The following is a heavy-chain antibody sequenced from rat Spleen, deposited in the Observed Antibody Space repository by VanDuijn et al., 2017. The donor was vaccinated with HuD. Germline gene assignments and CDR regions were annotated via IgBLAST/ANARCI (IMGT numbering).Heavy chain of an antibody. CDR3: ARGPYPSIFAY. Sequence: QVQLKESGPGLVQPSQTLSLTCTVSGSSLTSNSVSWIRQPPGKGLEWIGVIWSNGGTGYNSAIKSRLSISRDTSKSQIFLKMNSLQTEDTAMYFCARGPYPSIFAYWGQGTLVTVSS. CDR1: GSSLTSNS. D-gene: IGHD1-4*01. CDR2: IWSNGGT. V-gene: IGHV2-47*01. J-gene: IGHJ3*01.